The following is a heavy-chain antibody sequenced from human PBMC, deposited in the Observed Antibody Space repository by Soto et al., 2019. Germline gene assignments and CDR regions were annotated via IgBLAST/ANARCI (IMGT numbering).Heavy chain of an antibody. CDR2: ISHRGNT. CDR3: ARYDSSGDFDY. D-gene: IGHD3-22*01. CDR1: DASISLVGYS. J-gene: IGHJ4*02. V-gene: IGHV4-30-2*01. Sequence: SETLSLTCGVSDASISLVGYSWNWIRQPPGKGLEWIGYISHRGNTYYNPSPRSRVTISVDRSKNEFSLNLRSVTAADTAMYYCARYDSSGDFDYWGQGTLVTVSS.